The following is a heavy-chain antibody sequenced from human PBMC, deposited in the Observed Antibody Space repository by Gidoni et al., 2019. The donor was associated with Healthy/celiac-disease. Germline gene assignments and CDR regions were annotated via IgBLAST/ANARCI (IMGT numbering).Heavy chain of an antibody. Sequence: EVQPVESGGGLVQLGGSLTLSCAASGFTFSSYAMSWVRQAPGKGLGWVSGISGRGGSTYYADSVKGRFTISRDNSKNTLYLQRNSLRAEDTAVYYCAKFSGRGVLTALPDYWGQGTLVTVSS. CDR3: AKFSGRGVLTALPDY. V-gene: IGHV3-23*04. CDR1: GFTFSSYA. CDR2: ISGRGGST. J-gene: IGHJ4*02. D-gene: IGHD3-9*01.